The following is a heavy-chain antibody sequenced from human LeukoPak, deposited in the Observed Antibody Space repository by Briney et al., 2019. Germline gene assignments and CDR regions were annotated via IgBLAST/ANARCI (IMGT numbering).Heavy chain of an antibody. J-gene: IGHJ5*02. D-gene: IGHD3-9*01. CDR2: ISGSGGST. V-gene: IGHV3-23*01. CDR1: GFTFSSYA. Sequence: PGGSLRLSCAASGFTFSSYAMSWVRQAPGKGLEWVSAISGSGGSTYYADSVKGRFTISRDNSKNTLYLQMNSLRAEDTAVYYCAKDPVLRYFDWLRNWFDPWGQGTLVAVSS. CDR3: AKDPVLRYFDWLRNWFDP.